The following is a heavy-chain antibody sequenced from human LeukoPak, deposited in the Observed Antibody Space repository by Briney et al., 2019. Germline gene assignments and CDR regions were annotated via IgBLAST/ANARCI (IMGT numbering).Heavy chain of an antibody. V-gene: IGHV3-23*01. J-gene: IGHJ4*02. CDR1: GLTFSSFA. CDR2: ISGSGVST. Sequence: GGSLRLSCAASGLTFSSFAMSWVRQAPGKGLEWVSVISGSGVSTYYADFVKGRFTISRDSSKNTLYLQMNSLRAEDTAVYYCAREASILDYWGQGTLVTVSS. CDR3: AREASILDY.